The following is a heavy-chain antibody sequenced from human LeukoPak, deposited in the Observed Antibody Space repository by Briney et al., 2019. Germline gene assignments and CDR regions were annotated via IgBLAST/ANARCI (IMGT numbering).Heavy chain of an antibody. CDR3: VRDLGGRSGH. J-gene: IGHJ4*02. V-gene: IGHV3-74*01. CDR2: IGGGGSST. D-gene: IGHD1-26*01. Sequence: GGSLRLSCAASGFTFSSYLMHWVRQLPGKGLVWVSRIGGGGSSTNYADSVRGRFSMSRDNARSTLYLQMDSLRAEDTAVYYCVRDLGGRSGHWGQGTLVTVSS. CDR1: GFTFSSYL.